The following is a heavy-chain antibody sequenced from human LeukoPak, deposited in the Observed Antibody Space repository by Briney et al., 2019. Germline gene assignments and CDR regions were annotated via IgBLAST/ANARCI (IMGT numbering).Heavy chain of an antibody. D-gene: IGHD1-26*01. CDR1: GFTFNTYS. CDR3: ASRGSQHSFDY. CDR2: ISSSSSYI. V-gene: IGHV3-21*01. J-gene: IGHJ4*02. Sequence: RGSLRLSCAASGFTFNTYSMNWVRQAPGKGLEWVSSISSSSSYIYYADSVKGRFTISRDNAKNSLYLQMNSLRAEDTAVYYCASRGSQHSFDYWGQGTLVTVSS.